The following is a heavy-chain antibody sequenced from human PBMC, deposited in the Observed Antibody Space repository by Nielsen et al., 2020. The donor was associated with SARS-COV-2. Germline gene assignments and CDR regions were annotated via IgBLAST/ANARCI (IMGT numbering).Heavy chain of an antibody. CDR2: ISGSGSGGST. D-gene: IGHD3-10*01. V-gene: IGHV3-23*01. CDR1: GFTFSSYA. Sequence: GGSLRLSCAASGFTFSSYAMSWVRQAPGKGLEWVSAISGSGSGGSTYYADSVKGRFTISRDNSKNTLYLQMNSLRAEDTAVYYCATPKGYGSGSYYLDYWGQGTLVTVSS. CDR3: ATPKGYGSGSYYLDY. J-gene: IGHJ4*02.